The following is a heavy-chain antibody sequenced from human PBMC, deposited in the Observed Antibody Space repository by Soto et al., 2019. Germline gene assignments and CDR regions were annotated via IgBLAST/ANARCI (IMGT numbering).Heavy chain of an antibody. CDR3: ARDSPTVLWGGFDY. Sequence: SETLSLTCTVSGGSISSYYWSWIRQPPGKGLEWIGYIYYSGSTNYNPSLKSRVTISVDTSKNQFSLKLSSVTAADTAVYYCARDSPTVLWGGFDYWGQGTLVTVSS. CDR2: IYYSGST. J-gene: IGHJ4*02. CDR1: GGSISSYY. V-gene: IGHV4-59*01. D-gene: IGHD3-16*01.